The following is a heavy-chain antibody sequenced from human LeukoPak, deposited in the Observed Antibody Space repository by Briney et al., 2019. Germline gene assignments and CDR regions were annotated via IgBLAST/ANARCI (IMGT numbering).Heavy chain of an antibody. Sequence: AETLSLTCTVSGGSIFGHYFNWIRQAPGKGLEWIGYIYYNGITSYNPSLRSRGTMSIATSRSQFSLRLTSVTAADTAIYHCARRAYYDTSGYSPASGYFDLWGRGTLVTVSS. CDR1: GGSIFGHY. J-gene: IGHJ2*01. V-gene: IGHV4-59*08. CDR2: IYYNGIT. D-gene: IGHD3-22*01. CDR3: ARRAYYDTSGYSPASGYFDL.